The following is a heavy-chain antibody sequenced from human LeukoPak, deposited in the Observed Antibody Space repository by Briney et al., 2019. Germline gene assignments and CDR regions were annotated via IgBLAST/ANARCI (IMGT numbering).Heavy chain of an antibody. CDR2: LNQDGSEE. J-gene: IGHJ4*02. V-gene: IGHV3-7*01. CDR3: VRDGGVSGYDLLDY. CDR1: GFTFSYYW. D-gene: IGHD5-12*01. Sequence: GGSLRLSCAASGFTFSYYWMTWVRQAPGRGLEWVALLNQDGSEEYYMDSVKARFTISRDNAKNSVFLQMNSLRAEDTAVYYCVRDGGVSGYDLLDYWGQGTLVTVSS.